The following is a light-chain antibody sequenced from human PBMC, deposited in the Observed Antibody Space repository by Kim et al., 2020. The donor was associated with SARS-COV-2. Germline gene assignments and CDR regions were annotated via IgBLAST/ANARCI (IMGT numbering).Light chain of an antibody. CDR2: DAS. J-gene: IGKJ4*01. CDR1: QDINNY. V-gene: IGKV1-33*01. CDR3: QQYDNLPLG. Sequence: DSQMTQSPSSLSASVGDRVTITCQASQDINNYLNWYQQKPGKAPKLLIYDASNLETGVPSRFSGSGSGTDFTFTISSLQPEDIATYYCQQYDNLPLGFGGVTKVDIK.